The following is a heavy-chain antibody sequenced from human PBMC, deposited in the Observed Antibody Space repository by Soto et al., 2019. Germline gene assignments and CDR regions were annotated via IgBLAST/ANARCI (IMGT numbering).Heavy chain of an antibody. J-gene: IGHJ6*02. CDR2: INSDGSST. V-gene: IGHV3-74*01. D-gene: IGHD3-10*02. CDR3: ARAPMSYYYYGIDV. CDR1: GFTFSSYW. Sequence: EVQLVESGGGLVQPGGSLRLSCAASGFTFSSYWMHWVRQAPGKGLVWVSRINSDGSSTSYADSVKGRFTISRDNAKNTLYLQMNSLRAEDTAVYYCARAPMSYYYYGIDVWGQGTTVTVSS.